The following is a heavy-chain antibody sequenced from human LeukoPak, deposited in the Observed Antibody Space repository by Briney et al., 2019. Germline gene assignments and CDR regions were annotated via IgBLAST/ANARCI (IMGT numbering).Heavy chain of an antibody. CDR2: INHSGST. D-gene: IGHD6-19*01. Sequence: SETLSLTCAVYGGSFSGYYRSWIRQPPGKGLEWIGEINHSGSTNYNPSLKSRVTISVDTSKNQFSRKLSSVTAADTAVYYCARGRLGIMDWGQGTLVTVSS. CDR3: ARGRLGIMD. V-gene: IGHV4-34*01. J-gene: IGHJ4*02. CDR1: GGSFSGYY.